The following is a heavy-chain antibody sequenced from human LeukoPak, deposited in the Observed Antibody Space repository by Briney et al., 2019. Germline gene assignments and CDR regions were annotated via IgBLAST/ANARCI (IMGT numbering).Heavy chain of an antibody. CDR3: ARVAAARYYYMDV. J-gene: IGHJ6*03. CDR1: GGSISSSSYY. Sequence: SETLSLTCTVSGGSISSSSYYWGWIRQPPGKGLGWIGTIYYSGTAYYGPSLKSRVTISVDTSMNQFSLRLSSVTAADTAVFYCARVAAARYYYMDVWGKGTTVTVSS. V-gene: IGHV4-39*01. D-gene: IGHD6-13*01. CDR2: IYYSGTA.